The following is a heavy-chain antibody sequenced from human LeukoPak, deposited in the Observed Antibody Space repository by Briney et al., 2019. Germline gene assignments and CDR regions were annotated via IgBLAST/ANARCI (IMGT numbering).Heavy chain of an antibody. Sequence: SETLSLTCTVSGYSISSGYYWGWIRQPPGKGLEWIRSIYHSGSTYYNPSLKSRVTISVDTSKNQFSLKLSSVTAADTAVYYCARDSSYGYYAKYYYYMDVWGKGTTVTVSS. J-gene: IGHJ6*03. CDR2: IYHSGST. D-gene: IGHD5-18*01. V-gene: IGHV4-38-2*02. CDR3: ARDSSYGYYAKYYYYMDV. CDR1: GYSISSGYY.